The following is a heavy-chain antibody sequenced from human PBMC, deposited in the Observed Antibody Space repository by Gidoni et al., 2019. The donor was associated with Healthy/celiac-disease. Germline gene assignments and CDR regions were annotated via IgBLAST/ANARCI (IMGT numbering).Heavy chain of an antibody. CDR2: ISWNSGSI. CDR3: AKDMASRVTGFDY. J-gene: IGHJ4*02. CDR1: GFTFDDYA. V-gene: IGHV3-9*01. Sequence: EVQLVESGGGLVQPGRSLRLSCAASGFTFDDYAMHWVRQAPGKGLEWVSGISWNSGSIGYADSVKGRFTISRDNAKNSLYLQMNSLRAEDTALYYCAKDMASRVTGFDYWGQGTLVTVSS. D-gene: IGHD5-18*01.